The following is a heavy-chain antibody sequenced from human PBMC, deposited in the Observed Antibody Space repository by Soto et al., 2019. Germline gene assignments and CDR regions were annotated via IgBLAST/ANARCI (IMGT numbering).Heavy chain of an antibody. D-gene: IGHD2-21*02. CDR3: AHRRHSGDWNGGFFDY. CDR2: AYWDDDN. CDR1: GFSLTTRPVG. V-gene: IGHV2-5*02. J-gene: IGHJ4*02. Sequence: QITLRESGPTLVKPTQTLTLTCTFSGFSLTTRPVGVGWIRQSPGKALEWLAFAYWDDDNRYSPSLRSRLTVTKDTSKNQVVLTMTNVDPVDTATHFCAHRRHSGDWNGGFFDYWGQGTLVTVSS.